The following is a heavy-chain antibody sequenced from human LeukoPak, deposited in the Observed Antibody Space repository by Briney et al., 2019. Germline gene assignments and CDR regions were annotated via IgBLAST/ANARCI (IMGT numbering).Heavy chain of an antibody. CDR1: GGSISSYY. Sequence: PSETLSLTCTVPGGSISSYYWSWIRQPAGKGLEWIGRIYTSGSNNYNPYLKSRVTISVDKSKNQFSLKLSSVTAADAAVYYCARQYSYVHPFDYWGQGTLVTVSS. D-gene: IGHD5-18*01. J-gene: IGHJ4*02. V-gene: IGHV4-4*07. CDR3: ARQYSYVHPFDY. CDR2: IYTSGSN.